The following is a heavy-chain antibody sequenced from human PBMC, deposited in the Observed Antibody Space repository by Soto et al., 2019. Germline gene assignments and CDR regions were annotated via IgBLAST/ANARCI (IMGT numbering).Heavy chain of an antibody. J-gene: IGHJ4*02. D-gene: IGHD3-22*01. Sequence: TLSLTCAVSGNSISSTNWWSWVRQSPGKGLEWIGEIYHSGSPNYNPSLKSRVTISVDKSKNQFSLRLSSVTAADTAVYYRARDVGYHYDGSPSGQFDFWGQGTLVTVSS. CDR2: IYHSGSP. CDR3: ARDVGYHYDGSPSGQFDF. V-gene: IGHV4-4*02. CDR1: GNSISSTNW.